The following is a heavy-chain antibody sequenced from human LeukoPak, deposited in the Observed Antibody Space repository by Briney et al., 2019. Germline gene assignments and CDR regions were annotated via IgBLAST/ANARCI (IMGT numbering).Heavy chain of an antibody. CDR2: IYYSGST. CDR1: GGSISSYY. J-gene: IGHJ4*02. D-gene: IGHD6-19*01. CDR3: AREYSSGWYRAFDY. V-gene: IGHV4-59*01. Sequence: SETLSLTCTVTGGSISSYYWSWIRPPPGKGLDGIGYIYYSGSTNYNPSLKSRVTISVDTSKNQFSLKLTSVTAADPAVYYCAREYSSGWYRAFDYWGQGTLVTVSS.